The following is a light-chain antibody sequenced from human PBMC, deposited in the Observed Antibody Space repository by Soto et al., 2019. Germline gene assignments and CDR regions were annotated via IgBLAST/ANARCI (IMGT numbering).Light chain of an antibody. V-gene: IGKV3-15*01. CDR1: QSIXSN. CDR3: QQYNNWPPRT. J-gene: IGKJ4*02. Sequence: IALTQSPCTLSLSPGERATLACRASQSIXSNLAWYQPKPGQAPRLLIXGPSTRATGIPARFSGSGSGKEFTLTISSLQSEDFAVYYCQQYNNWPPRTFGGGTKVDIK. CDR2: GPS.